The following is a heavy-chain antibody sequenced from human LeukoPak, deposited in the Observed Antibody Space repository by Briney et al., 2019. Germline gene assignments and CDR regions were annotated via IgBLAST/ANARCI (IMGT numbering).Heavy chain of an antibody. V-gene: IGHV1-18*01. CDR2: INTYNDST. J-gene: IGHJ4*02. CDR3: ARDPNTDYGGNSD. CDR1: GYTFNRYG. Sequence: ASVKVSCKASGYTFNRYGISWVRQAPGQGLEWMGWINTYNDSTDYARKLQGRVTMTTDTSTSTAYMELRSLRFDDTAVYYCARDPNTDYGGNSDWGQGTLVTVSS. D-gene: IGHD4-23*01.